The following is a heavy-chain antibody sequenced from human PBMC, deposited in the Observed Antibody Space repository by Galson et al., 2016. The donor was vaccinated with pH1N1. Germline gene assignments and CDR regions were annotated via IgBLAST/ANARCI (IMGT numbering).Heavy chain of an antibody. CDR2: IYPSNSDT. CDR1: GYNFADYW. D-gene: IGHD5-12*01. V-gene: IGHV5-51*03. J-gene: IGHJ6*03. CDR3: ARRGVGKRGYDFYYMDV. Sequence: QSGAEVKKPGESLKISCKSSGYNFADYWIGWVRQMPGKGLEWMGLIYPSNSDTRYSPSFEGQVTISADKSIATAYLQWNSLKASDTSIYYCARRGVGKRGYDFYYMDVWGTGTTVTVSS.